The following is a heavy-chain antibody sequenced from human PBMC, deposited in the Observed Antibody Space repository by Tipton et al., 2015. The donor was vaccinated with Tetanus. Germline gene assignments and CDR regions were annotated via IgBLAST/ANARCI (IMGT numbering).Heavy chain of an antibody. D-gene: IGHD3-10*01. J-gene: IGHJ4*02. CDR1: GFPFTTYG. V-gene: IGHV3-23*01. Sequence: SLRLSCAASGFPFTTYGMTWVRLAPGKGLEWVAVNTGSGVGTYYSDSVKGRFTVSRDNSRNTLYLQLNSLRVEDTAVYYCATARNKVSITRLQYWGPGTLVPVSS. CDR2: NTGSGVGT. CDR3: ATARNKVSITRLQY.